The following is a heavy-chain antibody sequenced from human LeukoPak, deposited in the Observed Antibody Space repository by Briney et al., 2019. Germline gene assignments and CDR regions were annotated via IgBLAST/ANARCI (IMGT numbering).Heavy chain of an antibody. D-gene: IGHD3-10*01. V-gene: IGHV4-59*08. J-gene: IGHJ4*02. Sequence: SETLSLTCTVSGGSISSYYWSWIRQPPGKGLEWIGYIYYTGGGTNYNPSLKSRVTMSIDTSKNQFSLKLSSVTAADTAVYYCASTPKPYGSGSYWYGAAFDYWGQGTLVTVS. CDR2: IYYTGGGT. CDR1: GGSISSYY. CDR3: ASTPKPYGSGSYWYGAAFDY.